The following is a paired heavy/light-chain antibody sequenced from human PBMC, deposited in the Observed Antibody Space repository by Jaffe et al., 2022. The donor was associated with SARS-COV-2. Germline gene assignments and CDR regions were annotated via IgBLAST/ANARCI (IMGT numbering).Light chain of an antibody. CDR1: QSVKSSY. V-gene: IGKV3-20*01. J-gene: IGKJ2*01. Sequence: EIVLTQSPGTLSLSPGERVTLSCRASQSVKSSYLAWYQQKPGQAPRLLIYGASSGATGIPDRFSGSGSGTDFTLTISRLEPEDFAVYYCQQYGSSPYTFGQGTKLEIK. CDR3: QQYGSSPYT. CDR2: GAS.
Heavy chain of an antibody. V-gene: IGHV3-74*03. Sequence: EVQLVESGGGLVQPGGSLRLSCAASGFTFSSFWMHWVRQAPGKGLVWVSYITSDGTGTMSADSVKGRFTVSRDNAKNTLYLQMHSLRAEDTAVYYCARSRIGGSGSLGHWGQGTLVTVSS. CDR3: ARSRIGGSGSLGH. CDR1: GFTFSSFW. CDR2: ITSDGTGT. D-gene: IGHD6-19*01. J-gene: IGHJ4*02.